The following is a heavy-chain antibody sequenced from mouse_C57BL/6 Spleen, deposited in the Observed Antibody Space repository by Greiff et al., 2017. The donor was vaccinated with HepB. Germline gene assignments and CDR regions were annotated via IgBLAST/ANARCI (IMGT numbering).Heavy chain of an antibody. CDR3: ARRDYDGPRFAY. CDR1: GYTFTSYW. J-gene: IGHJ3*01. V-gene: IGHV1-55*01. CDR2: IYPGSGST. D-gene: IGHD2-4*01. Sequence: QVQLQQSGAELVKPGASVKMSCKASGYTFTSYWITWVKQRPGQGLEWIGDIYPGSGSTNYNEKFKSKATLTVDTSSSTAYMQLSSLTSEDSAVYYCARRDYDGPRFAYWGQGTLVTVSA.